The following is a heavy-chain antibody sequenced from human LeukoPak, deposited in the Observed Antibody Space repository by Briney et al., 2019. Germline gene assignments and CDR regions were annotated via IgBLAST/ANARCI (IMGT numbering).Heavy chain of an antibody. CDR1: GYTFSGYD. Sequence: ASVKVSCKAAGYTFSGYDMHWERQAPGQGHEWMGWINPNSGGTDSAQKFQDRVTMARDTSIPTAYMELSRLISDDTAVYYCARSRDDAFDIWGQGTMVTVSS. J-gene: IGHJ3*02. CDR2: INPNSGGT. CDR3: ARSRDDAFDI. V-gene: IGHV1-2*02.